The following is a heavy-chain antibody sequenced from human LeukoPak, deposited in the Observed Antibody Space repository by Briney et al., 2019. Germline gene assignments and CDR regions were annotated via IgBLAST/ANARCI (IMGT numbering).Heavy chain of an antibody. Sequence: ASVKVSCKASGYTFTGYYMHWVRQAPGQGLEWMGWINPNSGGTNYAQKFQGRVTMTRDTSISTAYMELSRLRSDDTAVYYCARDRPKLRFLGWSQYYFDYWGQGTLVTVSS. J-gene: IGHJ4*02. CDR2: INPNSGGT. CDR3: ARDRPKLRFLGWSQYYFDY. CDR1: GYTFTGYY. V-gene: IGHV1-2*02. D-gene: IGHD3-3*01.